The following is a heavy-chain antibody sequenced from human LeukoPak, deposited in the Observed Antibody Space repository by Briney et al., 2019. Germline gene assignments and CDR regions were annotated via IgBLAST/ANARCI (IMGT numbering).Heavy chain of an antibody. Sequence: ASVKVSCKASGYTFTSYGISWVRQAPGQGLEWMGWMSAYNGNTNYAQKLQGRVTMTTDTSTSTAYMELRSLRSDDTAVYYCARANAVRYFDWPDAFDIWGQGTMVTVSS. CDR1: GYTFTSYG. J-gene: IGHJ3*02. CDR3: ARANAVRYFDWPDAFDI. CDR2: MSAYNGNT. D-gene: IGHD3-9*01. V-gene: IGHV1-18*01.